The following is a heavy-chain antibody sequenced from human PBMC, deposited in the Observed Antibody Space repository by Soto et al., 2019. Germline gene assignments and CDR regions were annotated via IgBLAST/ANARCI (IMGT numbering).Heavy chain of an antibody. CDR3: ARVQDRGYYDFWSGYSWFDP. Sequence: SVKVSCKASGGTFSSYAISWVRQAPGQGLEWMGGIIPIFGTANYAQKFQGRVTITADESTSTAYMELSSLRSEDTAVYYCARVQDRGYYDFWSGYSWFDPWGQGTLVTVSS. D-gene: IGHD3-3*01. J-gene: IGHJ5*02. CDR1: GGTFSSYA. V-gene: IGHV1-69*13. CDR2: IIPIFGTA.